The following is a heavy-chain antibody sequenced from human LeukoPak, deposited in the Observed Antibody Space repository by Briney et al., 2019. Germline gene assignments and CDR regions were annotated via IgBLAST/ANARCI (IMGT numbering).Heavy chain of an antibody. J-gene: IGHJ5*02. CDR3: SKSLTTAWYGWLDP. CDR1: GFTFSSFA. CDR2: IRNKAYGGTT. V-gene: IGHV3-49*04. D-gene: IGHD1-1*01. Sequence: GALRLSCAASGFTFSSFAMNWVRQAPGKGLQWVGFIRNKAYGGTTEYDASVKGRLIISRDDSKSIAFLQLNSLKTEDTGIYYCSKSLTTAWYGWLDPWGQGTLVTVSS.